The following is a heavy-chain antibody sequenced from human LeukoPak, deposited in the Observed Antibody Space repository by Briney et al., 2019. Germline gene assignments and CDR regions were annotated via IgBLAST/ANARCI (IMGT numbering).Heavy chain of an antibody. CDR2: ISGSGVTT. CDR1: GFTFRSYA. Sequence: PGGSLRPSCVVAGFTFRSYAMNWVRQAPGKGLEWVSAISGSGVTTYYADAVKGRFTISRDNSKKTLYLQMNNLRAEDTAVYYCATPRGTVATGAVYWGQGTLVTVPS. J-gene: IGHJ4*02. V-gene: IGHV3-23*01. CDR3: ATPRGTVATGAVY. D-gene: IGHD4-23*01.